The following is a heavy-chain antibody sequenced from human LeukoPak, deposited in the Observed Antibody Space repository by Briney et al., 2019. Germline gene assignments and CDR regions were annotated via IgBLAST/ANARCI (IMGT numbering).Heavy chain of an antibody. CDR2: IKQDGSDI. V-gene: IGHV3-7*01. Sequence: GGPLRLSCAASGFTFNGFWMSWVRQAPGKGLEWVANIKQDGSDIYYLGSVRGRFTSCRDNALNSLYLQMNRLRAEDTAVYYCTRDALYGDPSYYYMDVWGKGTTVTVSS. D-gene: IGHD4-17*01. J-gene: IGHJ6*03. CDR3: TRDALYGDPSYYYMDV. CDR1: GFTFNGFW.